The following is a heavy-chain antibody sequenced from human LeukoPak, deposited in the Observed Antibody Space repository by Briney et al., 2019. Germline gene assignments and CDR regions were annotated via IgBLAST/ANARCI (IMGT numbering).Heavy chain of an antibody. V-gene: IGHV3-48*02. CDR2: ISSSSSTI. D-gene: IGHD6-13*01. Sequence: GGSLRLSCAASGFTFSSYAMSWVRQAPGKGLKWVSYISSSSSTIYYADSVKGRFTISRDNAKNSLYLQMNSLRDEDTAVYYCARVWGIAAAGGEIEYWGQGTLVTVSS. J-gene: IGHJ4*02. CDR3: ARVWGIAAAGGEIEY. CDR1: GFTFSSYA.